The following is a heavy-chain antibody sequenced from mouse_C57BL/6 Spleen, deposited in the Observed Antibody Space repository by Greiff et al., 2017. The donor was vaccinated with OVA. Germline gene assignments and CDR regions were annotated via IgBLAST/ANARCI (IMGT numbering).Heavy chain of an antibody. CDR1: EYEFPSHD. D-gene: IGHD5-1*01. CDR2: INSDGGST. J-gene: IGHJ4*01. CDR3: AREGEYGAKDY. Sequence: EVMLVESGGGLVQPGESLKLSCASHEYEFPSHDMSWVRKTPEKRLVLVAAINSDGGSTYYPDTMERRFIISRDNTKKTLYLRRSSLRSKDTALYYSAREGEYGAKDYWGQGTSVTVSS. V-gene: IGHV5-2*01.